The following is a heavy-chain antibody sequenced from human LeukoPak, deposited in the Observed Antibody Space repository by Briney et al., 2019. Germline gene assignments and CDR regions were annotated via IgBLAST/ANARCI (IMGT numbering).Heavy chain of an antibody. CDR1: GFTFGDYA. Sequence: GGSLRLSCTASGFTFGDYAMSWFRQAPGKGLEWVSSISSSSSYIYYADSVKGRFTISRDNAKNSLYLQTNSLRAEDTAVYYCARISVVGATTETDYWGQGTLVTVSS. CDR3: ARISVVGATTETDY. V-gene: IGHV3-21*01. J-gene: IGHJ4*02. CDR2: ISSSSSYI. D-gene: IGHD1-26*01.